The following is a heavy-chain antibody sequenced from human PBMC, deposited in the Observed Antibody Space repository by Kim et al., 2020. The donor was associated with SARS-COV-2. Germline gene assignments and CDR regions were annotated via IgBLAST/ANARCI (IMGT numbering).Heavy chain of an antibody. D-gene: IGHD3-10*01. J-gene: IGHJ4*02. Sequence: RYSPSFQGQVTISADKSISTAYLQWSSLKASDTAMYYCARPRGFGESWIGYWGQGTLVTVSS. CDR3: ARPRGFGESWIGY. V-gene: IGHV5-51*01.